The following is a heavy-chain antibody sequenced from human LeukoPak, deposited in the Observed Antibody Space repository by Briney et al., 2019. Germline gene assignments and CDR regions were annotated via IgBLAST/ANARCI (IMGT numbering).Heavy chain of an antibody. CDR2: IGGTGGRT. V-gene: IGHV3-23*01. CDR1: GFTFSSYA. Sequence: PGGSLRLSCAASGFTFSSYAKSWVRQAPGKGLEWVSSIGGTGGRTYYADSVKGRFTISRDNSKNTLYLQMNSLRAEDTAVYHCAKVTAWYGSSWYLANWGQGTLVTVSS. J-gene: IGHJ4*02. D-gene: IGHD6-13*01. CDR3: AKVTAWYGSSWYLAN.